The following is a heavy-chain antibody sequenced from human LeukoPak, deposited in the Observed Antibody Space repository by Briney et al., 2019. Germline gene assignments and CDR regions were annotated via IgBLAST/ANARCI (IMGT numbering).Heavy chain of an antibody. CDR2: IQTDGST. V-gene: IGHV3-74*01. CDR1: GFTFTNFW. CDR3: ARGLHWNDFNWFDS. D-gene: IGHD1-1*01. Sequence: GGSLRLSCAASGFTFTNFWMNWVRQTPGKGLMWVSRIQTDGSTRYAESAKGRFTISRDNAKNTVYLQMNTLSAEDTAIYYCARGLHWNDFNWFDSWGQGTLVAVSS. J-gene: IGHJ5*01.